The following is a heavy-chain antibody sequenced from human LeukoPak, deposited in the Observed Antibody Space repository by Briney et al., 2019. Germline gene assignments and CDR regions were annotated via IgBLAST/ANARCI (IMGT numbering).Heavy chain of an antibody. Sequence: PGGSLRLSCVASGFTFSSYAMHWVRQAPGKGLEWVAVISHDGNNKYYADSVKGRFTISRDNSKNTLYLQMNSLRPEDTAVYYCAKDVTGYSYWGQGTLVTVSS. CDR1: GFTFSSYA. CDR3: AKDVTGYSY. J-gene: IGHJ4*02. CDR2: ISHDGNNK. D-gene: IGHD3-9*01. V-gene: IGHV3-30*04.